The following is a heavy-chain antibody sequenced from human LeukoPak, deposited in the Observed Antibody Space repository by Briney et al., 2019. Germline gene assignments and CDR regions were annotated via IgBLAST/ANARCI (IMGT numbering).Heavy chain of an antibody. Sequence: GGSLRLSCAASGFTFSSYSMNWVRQAPGKGLEWVPSISSSSSYIYYADSVKGRFTISRDNAKNSLYLQMNSLRAEDTAVYYCATESGTYSGTCFDYWGQGTLVTVSS. CDR3: ATESGTYSGTCFDY. D-gene: IGHD1-26*01. V-gene: IGHV3-21*01. J-gene: IGHJ4*02. CDR2: ISSSSSYI. CDR1: GFTFSSYS.